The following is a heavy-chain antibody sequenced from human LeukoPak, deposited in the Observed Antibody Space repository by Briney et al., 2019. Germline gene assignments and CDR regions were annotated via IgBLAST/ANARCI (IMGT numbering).Heavy chain of an antibody. CDR1: GYTFTSYY. CDR3: ARVQGYCSDGRCLF. Sequence: GASVKVSCKASGYTFTSYYMHWVRQAPGQGLEWMGWVNPKSGDTDYAQKFKDRVTMTRDTSITTAYMELTRLTSDDTAVYYCARVQGYCSDGRCLFWGQGTLVTVSS. D-gene: IGHD2-15*01. J-gene: IGHJ4*02. V-gene: IGHV1-2*02. CDR2: VNPKSGDT.